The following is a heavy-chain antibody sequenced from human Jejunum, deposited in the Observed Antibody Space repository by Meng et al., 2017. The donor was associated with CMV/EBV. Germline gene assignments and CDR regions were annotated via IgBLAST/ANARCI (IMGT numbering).Heavy chain of an antibody. CDR3: ATGERQWQLLLDC. V-gene: IGHV3-15*01. Sequence: GLAFSQAWMGWVRQAPGKGLEWVGRIKSERDGGTTDYAARVKGRFTISRDDLENTLYLHMNSLDIEDTGVYYCATGERQWQLLLDCWGQGTLVTVSS. J-gene: IGHJ4*02. CDR2: IKSERDGGTT. CDR1: GLAFSQAW. D-gene: IGHD2-15*01.